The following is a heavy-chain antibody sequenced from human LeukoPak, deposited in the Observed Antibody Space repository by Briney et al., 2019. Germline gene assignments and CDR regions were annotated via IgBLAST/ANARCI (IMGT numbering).Heavy chain of an antibody. V-gene: IGHV4-59*01. D-gene: IGHD1-26*01. CDR2: IYYSGST. CDR3: ARDSGSSWFGY. J-gene: IGHJ5*01. CDR1: GGSISSYY. Sequence: SETLSLTCTVSGGSISSYYWSWIRQPPGKGLEWIGYIYYSGSTNYNPSLKSRVTISVDTSKNQFSLKLSSVTAADTAVYYCARDSGSSWFGYWGQGTLVTVSS.